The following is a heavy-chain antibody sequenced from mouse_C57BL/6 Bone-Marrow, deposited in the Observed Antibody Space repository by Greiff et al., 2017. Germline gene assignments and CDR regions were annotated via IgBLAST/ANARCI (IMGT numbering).Heavy chain of an antibody. J-gene: IGHJ4*01. V-gene: IGHV5-15*01. CDR1: GFTFSDYG. CDR2: ISNLAYSI. D-gene: IGHD2-4*01. Sequence: DVHLVESGGGLVQPGGSLKLSCAASGFTFSDYGMAWVRQAPRKGPEWVAFISNLAYSIYYADTVTGRFTISRENAKNTLYLEMSSLRSEDTAMYYCARGLRRVYYAMDYWGQGTSVTVSS. CDR3: ARGLRRVYYAMDY.